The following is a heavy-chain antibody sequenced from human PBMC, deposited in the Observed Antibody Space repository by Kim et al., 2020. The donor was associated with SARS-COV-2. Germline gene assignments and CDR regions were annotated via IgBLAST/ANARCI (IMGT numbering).Heavy chain of an antibody. J-gene: IGHJ4*02. Sequence: SETLSLTCTVSGGSISSGGYYWSWIRQHPGKGLEWIGYIYYSGSTYYNPSLKRRVTISVDTSKNQFFLKLISMTAAATADYYCAGSGYYLDYWGQGTLVT. CDR3: AGSGYYLDY. CDR2: IYYSGST. V-gene: IGHV4-31*03. CDR1: GGSISSGGYY. D-gene: IGHD3-22*01.